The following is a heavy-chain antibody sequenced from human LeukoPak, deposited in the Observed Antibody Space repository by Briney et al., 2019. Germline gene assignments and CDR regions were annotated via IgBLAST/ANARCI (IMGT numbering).Heavy chain of an antibody. V-gene: IGHV3-21*04. J-gene: IGHJ2*01. D-gene: IGHD3-22*01. Sequence: GGSLRLSCAASGFTFDSYSMNWVRQAPGKGLEWVSSISSSSSSIYYADSVKGRFTISRDNSKNTLYLQMNSLRAEDTAVYYCANSRRSGYWYFDLWGRGTLVTVSS. CDR3: ANSRRSGYWYFDL. CDR2: ISSSSSSI. CDR1: GFTFDSYS.